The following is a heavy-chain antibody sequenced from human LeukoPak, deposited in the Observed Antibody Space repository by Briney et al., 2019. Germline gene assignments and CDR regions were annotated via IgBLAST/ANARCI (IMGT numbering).Heavy chain of an antibody. J-gene: IGHJ4*02. CDR1: GYTFTSYG. CDR3: ARSKRGYSYGYWVDY. D-gene: IGHD5-18*01. CDR2: ISAYNGNT. Sequence: ASVKVSCKASGYTFTSYGISWVRQAPGQGLEWMGWISAYNGNTNYAQKLQGRVTMTTDTSTSTAYMELRSLRSDDTAVYYCARSKRGYSYGYWVDYWGQGTLVTVSS. V-gene: IGHV1-18*01.